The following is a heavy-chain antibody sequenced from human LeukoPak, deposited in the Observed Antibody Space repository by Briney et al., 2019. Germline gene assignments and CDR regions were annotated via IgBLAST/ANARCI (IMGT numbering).Heavy chain of an antibody. CDR1: GLTFSRYA. J-gene: IGHJ5*02. V-gene: IGHV3-23*01. D-gene: IGHD3-22*01. Sequence: GGSLRLSCAASGLTFSRYAMGWVRQTPGQGLEWVSIISASGGVTQDAASVKGRFTISRDNSKNTLYLQMKRLRSDDTAVYFCAKGCTSSSCDEGRWFDPWGQGTMVTVSS. CDR2: ISASGGVT. CDR3: AKGCTSSSCDEGRWFDP.